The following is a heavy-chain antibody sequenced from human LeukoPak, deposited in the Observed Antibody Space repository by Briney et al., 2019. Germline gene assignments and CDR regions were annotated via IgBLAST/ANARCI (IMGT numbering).Heavy chain of an antibody. Sequence: GGSLRLSGAASGFTFSDYYMSRIRQAPGKGLEWVSYISSSGSTIYYADSVKGRFTISRDNAKNSLYLQMNSLRAEDTAVYYCARDVAAAGSFDYWGQGTLVTVSS. V-gene: IGHV3-11*01. CDR1: GFTFSDYY. J-gene: IGHJ4*02. CDR3: ARDVAAAGSFDY. D-gene: IGHD6-13*01. CDR2: ISSSGSTI.